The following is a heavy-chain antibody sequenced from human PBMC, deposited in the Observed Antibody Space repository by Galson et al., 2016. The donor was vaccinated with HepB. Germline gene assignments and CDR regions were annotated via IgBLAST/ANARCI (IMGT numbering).Heavy chain of an antibody. D-gene: IGHD3-10*01. Sequence: SLRLSCAASGFTFSNYNMDWVRQAPGKGLEWLSYISPTGGYILYADSMKGRFTISRDNAKNSLYLQMNSLTAEDTAMYYCARDGGRGYGMDVWGQGTTVTVSS. CDR1: GFTFSNYN. CDR3: ARDGGRGYGMDV. J-gene: IGHJ6*02. CDR2: ISPTGGYI. V-gene: IGHV3-21*05.